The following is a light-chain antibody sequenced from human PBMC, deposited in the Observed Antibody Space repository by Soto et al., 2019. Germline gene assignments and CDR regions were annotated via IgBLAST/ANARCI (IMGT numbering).Light chain of an antibody. CDR2: DAS. Sequence: DIPMTQSPSTLSASIGDRVRITCRASQSISNWLAWYQQRPGKAPKLLIYDASSLENGVPSRFSGSGSGTEFTLTISGLQPDDFATYYCQQYSSYSWTFGQGTRVEIK. CDR3: QQYSSYSWT. V-gene: IGKV1-5*01. CDR1: QSISNW. J-gene: IGKJ1*01.